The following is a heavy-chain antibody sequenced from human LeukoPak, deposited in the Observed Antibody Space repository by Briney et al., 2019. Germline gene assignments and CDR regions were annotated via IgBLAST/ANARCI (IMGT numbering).Heavy chain of an antibody. CDR3: ARGVYSGYDFGFDY. J-gene: IGHJ4*02. D-gene: IGHD5-12*01. Sequence: SETLSLTCAVYGGSFSGYYWSWIRQPPGKGLEWIGEINHSGSTNYNPSLKSRVTISVDRSKNQFSLKLSSVTAADTAVYYCARGVYSGYDFGFDYWGQGTLVTVSS. V-gene: IGHV4-34*01. CDR1: GGSFSGYY. CDR2: INHSGST.